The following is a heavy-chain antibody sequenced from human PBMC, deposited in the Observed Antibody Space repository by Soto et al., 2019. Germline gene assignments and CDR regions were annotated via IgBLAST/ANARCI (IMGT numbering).Heavy chain of an antibody. CDR3: ARGSGYSYGYGVVWGMDV. V-gene: IGHV1-69*12. J-gene: IGHJ6*02. Sequence: QVQLVQSGAEVKKPGSSVKVSCKASGGTFSSYAISWVRQAPGQGLEWMGGIIPIFGTANYAQKFQGRVTITADESPSAAYMELSSLRSEDPAVYYCARGSGYSYGYGVVWGMDVWGQGTTVTGSS. CDR2: IIPIFGTA. D-gene: IGHD5-18*01. CDR1: GGTFSSYA.